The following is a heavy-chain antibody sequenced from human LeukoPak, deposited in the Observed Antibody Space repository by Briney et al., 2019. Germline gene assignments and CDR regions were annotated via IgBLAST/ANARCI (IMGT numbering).Heavy chain of an antibody. CDR2: IRSKADRYTT. D-gene: IGHD2-21*02. Sequence: GGSLRLSCVVSTFTFSDPYMDWVRQVAGKGLEWVGRIRSKADRYTTEYDASVNGRFTISRDDSKNSLYLQMNSLRAEDTAVYYCARSAYCSGDCYYTLTIDYWGQGTLVTVSS. J-gene: IGHJ4*02. CDR3: ARSAYCSGDCYYTLTIDY. CDR1: TFTFSDPY. V-gene: IGHV3-72*01.